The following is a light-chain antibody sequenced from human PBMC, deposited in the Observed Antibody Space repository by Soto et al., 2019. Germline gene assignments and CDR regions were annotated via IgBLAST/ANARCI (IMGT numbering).Light chain of an antibody. CDR1: QGISNY. CDR3: QKYDSAPFT. J-gene: IGKJ4*01. V-gene: IGKV1-27*01. CDR2: AAS. Sequence: DIQMTQSPSSLSASVGDRVTITCRASQGISNYLAWYQQKPGKVPTLLIYAASTLHSGVPSRFSASGAGTDFTLTVSGLQPEDVATYYCQKYDSAPFTFGGGTKVEIK.